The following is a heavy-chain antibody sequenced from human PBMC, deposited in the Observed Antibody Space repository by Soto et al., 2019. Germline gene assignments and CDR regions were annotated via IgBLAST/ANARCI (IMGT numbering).Heavy chain of an antibody. V-gene: IGHV3-30-3*01. J-gene: IGHJ6*02. CDR1: GFTFSSYA. CDR2: ISYDGSNK. Sequence: QVQLVESGGGVVQPGRSLRLSCAASGFTFSSYAMHWVRQAPGKGLEWVAVISYDGSNKYYADSVKGRFTISRDNSKNTLKMQMNSLGAEDTAVYYCARAILPDTAMVSGFYYGMDVWGQGTTVTVSS. CDR3: ARAILPDTAMVSGFYYGMDV. D-gene: IGHD5-18*01.